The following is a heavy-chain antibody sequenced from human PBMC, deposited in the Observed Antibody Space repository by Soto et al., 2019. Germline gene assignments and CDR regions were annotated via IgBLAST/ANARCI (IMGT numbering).Heavy chain of an antibody. CDR3: ARGFSRFWSGYYTCRGYYYGMDV. Sequence: QVQLQQWGAGLLKPSETLSLTCAVYGGSFSGYYWSWIRQPPGKGLEWIGEINHSGSTNYNPSLKSRVTISVDTSKNQFSLKLTSVTAADTAVYYCARGFSRFWSGYYTCRGYYYGMDVWGQGTTVTVSS. J-gene: IGHJ6*02. CDR2: INHSGST. D-gene: IGHD3-3*01. V-gene: IGHV4-34*01. CDR1: GGSFSGYY.